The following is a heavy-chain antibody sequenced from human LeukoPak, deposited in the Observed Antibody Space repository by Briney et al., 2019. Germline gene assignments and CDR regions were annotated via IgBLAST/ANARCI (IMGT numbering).Heavy chain of an antibody. CDR3: ARDGGSYI. CDR1: GGSFSSGDYY. J-gene: IGHJ3*02. V-gene: IGHV4-30-4*08. D-gene: IGHD2-15*01. Sequence: SQTLYLTCTVSGGSFSSGDYYWSWLRQPPGKGLEWMGYIYYSGSTYYNPSLKSRVTISVDTSKNQFSLKLSSVTAADTAVYYCARDGGSYIWGQGTMVTVSS. CDR2: IYYSGST.